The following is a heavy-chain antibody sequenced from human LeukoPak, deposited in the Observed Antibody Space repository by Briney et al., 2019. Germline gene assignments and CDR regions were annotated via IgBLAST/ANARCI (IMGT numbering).Heavy chain of an antibody. V-gene: IGHV3-11*01. D-gene: IGHD1-26*01. CDR2: ISSSGSTI. J-gene: IGHJ5*02. CDR3: ARDNHSGGSYYSWFDP. CDR1: GFTFSDYY. Sequence: GGSLRLSCAASGFTFSDYYMSWIRQAPGKGLEWVSYISSSGSTIYYADSVKGRFTISRDNAKNSLYLQMNSLRAEDTAVYYCARDNHSGGSYYSWFDPWGQGTLVTVSS.